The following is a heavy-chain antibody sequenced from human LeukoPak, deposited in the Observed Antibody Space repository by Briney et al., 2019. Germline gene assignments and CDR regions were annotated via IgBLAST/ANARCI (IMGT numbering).Heavy chain of an antibody. D-gene: IGHD3-3*01. CDR2: INHSGSA. V-gene: IGHV4-34*01. CDR3: ARRPTYYDFWSGYCFDY. CDR1: GGSFSGYY. Sequence: SETLSLTXAVYGGSFSGYYWSWIRQPPGKGLEWIGEINHSGSANYNPSLKSRVTISVDTSKDQFSLKLSSVTAADTAVYYCARRPTYYDFWSGYCFDYWGQGTLVTVSS. J-gene: IGHJ4*02.